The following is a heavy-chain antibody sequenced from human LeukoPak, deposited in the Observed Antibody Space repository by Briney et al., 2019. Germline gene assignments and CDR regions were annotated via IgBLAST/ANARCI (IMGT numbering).Heavy chain of an antibody. J-gene: IGHJ6*02. CDR1: GGSFSGYY. D-gene: IGHD3-22*01. CDR3: AKVVKVRVGPGYYGMDV. V-gene: IGHV4-34*01. CDR2: INHSGST. Sequence: SETLSLTCAVYGGSFSGYYWSWIRQPPGKGLEWIGEINHSGSTNYNPSLKSRVTISVDTSKNQFSLKLSSVTAADTAVYYCAKVVKVRVGPGYYGMDVWGQGTTVTVSS.